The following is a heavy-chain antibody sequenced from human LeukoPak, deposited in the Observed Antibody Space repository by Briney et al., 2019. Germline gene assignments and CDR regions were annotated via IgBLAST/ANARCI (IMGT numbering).Heavy chain of an antibody. D-gene: IGHD3-10*01. J-gene: IGHJ4*02. Sequence: GASVKVSCKASGYTVTSYYMHWVRQAPGQGLEWMGWINPNSGGTNYAQKFQGRVTMTRDTSISTAYMELSRLRSDDTAVYYCARVRYYGSGSSDYWGQGTLVTVSS. CDR1: GYTVTSYY. CDR2: INPNSGGT. CDR3: ARVRYYGSGSSDY. V-gene: IGHV1-2*02.